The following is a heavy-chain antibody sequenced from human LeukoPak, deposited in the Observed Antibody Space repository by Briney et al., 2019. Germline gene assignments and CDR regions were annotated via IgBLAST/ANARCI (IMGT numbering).Heavy chain of an antibody. J-gene: IGHJ4*02. Sequence: PGGSLRLSCVAPGFTFSSYWMNWVRQAPGKGLEWVANIKQDGSEKYYVDSVKGRFTISRDNAKNSLYLQMNSLRAEDTAIYYCVGGSGYWGQGTLVTVSS. CDR2: IKQDGSEK. CDR3: VGGSGY. CDR1: GFTFSSYW. D-gene: IGHD5-12*01. V-gene: IGHV3-7*01.